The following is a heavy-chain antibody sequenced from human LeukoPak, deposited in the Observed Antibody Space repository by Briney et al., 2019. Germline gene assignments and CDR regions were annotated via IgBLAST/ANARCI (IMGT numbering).Heavy chain of an antibody. CDR3: ARDAYRGFDKSYHFDS. Sequence: PGGSLRLSCAASGFTVSSNYMSWVRQAPGKGLEWVSVIYSGGSTYYADSVKGRFTISRDNSKNTLYLQMNSLRAEDTAVYYCARDAYRGFDKSYHFDSWGQGTPVTVSS. J-gene: IGHJ4*02. D-gene: IGHD2-21*01. CDR2: IYSGGST. V-gene: IGHV3-53*01. CDR1: GFTVSSNY.